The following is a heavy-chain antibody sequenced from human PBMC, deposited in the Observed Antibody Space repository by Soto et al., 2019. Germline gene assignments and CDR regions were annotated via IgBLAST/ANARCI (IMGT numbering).Heavy chain of an antibody. Sequence: EVQLLESGGGLVQPGGSLRLSCEASGFTFSSYAMSWVRQAPGKGLEWVSAISGSGGSTYYADSVKGRFTISGDNSRNTLYLQMSSLRAEDTAVYYCAKHGGDGYNGFDYWGQGTLVTVSS. V-gene: IGHV3-23*01. D-gene: IGHD5-12*01. CDR3: AKHGGDGYNGFDY. J-gene: IGHJ4*02. CDR2: ISGSGGST. CDR1: GFTFSSYA.